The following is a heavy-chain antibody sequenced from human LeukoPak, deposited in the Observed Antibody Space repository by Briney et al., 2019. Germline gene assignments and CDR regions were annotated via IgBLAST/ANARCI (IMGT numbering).Heavy chain of an antibody. V-gene: IGHV4-39*07. CDR1: GGSISSSSYY. Sequence: SETLSLTCTVSGGSISSSSYYWGWIRQPPGKGLEWIGSIYYSGSTYYNPSLKSRVTISVDTSKNQFSLKLSSVTAADTAVYYCARDYDSSGYPSDAFDIWGQGTMVTVSS. CDR3: ARDYDSSGYPSDAFDI. D-gene: IGHD3-22*01. J-gene: IGHJ3*02. CDR2: IYYSGST.